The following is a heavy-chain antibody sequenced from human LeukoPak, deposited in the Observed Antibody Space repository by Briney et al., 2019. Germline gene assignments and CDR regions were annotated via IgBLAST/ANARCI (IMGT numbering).Heavy chain of an antibody. CDR2: IYYSGST. V-gene: IGHV4-59*08. CDR1: GGSISSYY. CDR3: ARQNPQYYFDY. Sequence: SETLSLTCTVSGGSISSYYWSWIRQPPGKGLEWIGYIYYSGSTNYIPSLKSRVTISVDTSKNQFSLKLSSVTAADTAVYYCARQNPQYYFDYWGQGTLVTVSS. J-gene: IGHJ4*02.